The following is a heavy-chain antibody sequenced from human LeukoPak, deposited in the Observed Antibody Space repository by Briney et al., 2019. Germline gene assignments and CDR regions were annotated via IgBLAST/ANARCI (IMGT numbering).Heavy chain of an antibody. CDR2: IIPIFGTA. V-gene: IGHV1-69*13. Sequence: SVKVSCKASGGTFSSYAISWVRQAPGQGLEWMEGIIPIFGTANYAQKFQGRVTITADESTSTAYMELSSLRSEDTAVYYCARDGYSGYDSSLDYWGQGTLVTVSS. J-gene: IGHJ4*02. D-gene: IGHD5-12*01. CDR1: GGTFSSYA. CDR3: ARDGYSGYDSSLDY.